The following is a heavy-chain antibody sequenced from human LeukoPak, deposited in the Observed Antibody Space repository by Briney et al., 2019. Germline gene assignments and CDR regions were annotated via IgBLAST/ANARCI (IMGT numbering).Heavy chain of an antibody. Sequence: PSETLSLTCTVSGGSISSSSYYWGWIRQPPGKGLEWIGSIYYSGSTYYNPSLKSRVTISVDTSKNQFSLKLSSVTAADTAVYYCAKHEYGDLKDFDYWGQGTLATVSS. J-gene: IGHJ4*02. D-gene: IGHD4-17*01. V-gene: IGHV4-39*01. CDR1: GGSISSSSYY. CDR2: IYYSGST. CDR3: AKHEYGDLKDFDY.